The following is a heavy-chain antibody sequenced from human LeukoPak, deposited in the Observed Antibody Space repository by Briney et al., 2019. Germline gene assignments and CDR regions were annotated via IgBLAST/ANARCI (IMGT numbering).Heavy chain of an antibody. J-gene: IGHJ5*02. D-gene: IGHD7-27*01. CDR3: ARVGGATNWGRGNWFDP. Sequence: GRTPRHSCAVSGITANSHYVTWVRQATVDALVCFSVRYSGRSEYYAESVKGRFTISRDNSRTTLDLQMNSLRAEDAAVYYCARVGGATNWGRGNWFDPWGQGTLVTVSA. V-gene: IGHV3-66*01. CDR1: GITANSHY. CDR2: RYSGRSE.